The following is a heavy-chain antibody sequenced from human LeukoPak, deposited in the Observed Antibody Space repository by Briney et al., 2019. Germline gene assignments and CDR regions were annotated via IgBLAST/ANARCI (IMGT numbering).Heavy chain of an antibody. CDR1: GYTFTGYY. V-gene: IGHV1-2*02. CDR3: ARDLVWGSGSPRDYYYYYGMDV. J-gene: IGHJ6*02. Sequence: ASVTVSCKASGYTFTGYYMHWVRQAPGQGLEWMGWINPNSGGTNYAQKFQGRVTMTRDTSISTAYMELSRLRSDDTAVYYCARDLVWGSGSPRDYYYYYGMDVWGQGTTVTVSS. CDR2: INPNSGGT. D-gene: IGHD3-10*01.